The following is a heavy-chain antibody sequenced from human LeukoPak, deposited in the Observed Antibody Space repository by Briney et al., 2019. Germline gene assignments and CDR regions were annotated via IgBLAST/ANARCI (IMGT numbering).Heavy chain of an antibody. J-gene: IGHJ5*02. CDR2: VNTNTGNP. CDR3: ARPSSSWVNWFDP. V-gene: IGHV7-4-1*02. D-gene: IGHD6-13*01. Sequence: ASVKVSCKASGYTFTSYAMNWVRQGPQQGLEWMGWVNTNTGNPTYAQGFTGRFVFSLDTSVSTAYLQISSLKAEDTAVYYCARPSSSWVNWFDPWGQGTLVTVSS. CDR1: GYTFTSYA.